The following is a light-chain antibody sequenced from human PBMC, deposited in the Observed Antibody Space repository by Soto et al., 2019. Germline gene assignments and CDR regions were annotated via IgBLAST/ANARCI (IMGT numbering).Light chain of an antibody. CDR3: QQLNSYPPAT. J-gene: IGKJ1*01. CDR1: QGISSD. Sequence: IQLTQSPSSLSASVGDRVTITCRASQGISSDLAWYQQKPGKAPKLLIYAASTLQSGVPSRFSGSGSGTDFTLTINSLQPEDFATYYCQQLNSYPPATFGQGTKVEIK. CDR2: AAS. V-gene: IGKV1-9*01.